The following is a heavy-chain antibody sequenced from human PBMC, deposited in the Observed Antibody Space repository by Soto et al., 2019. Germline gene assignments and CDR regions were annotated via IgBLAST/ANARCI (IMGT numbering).Heavy chain of an antibody. V-gene: IGHV4-30-4*01. CDR1: GGSVSGGTQS. CDR2: VLHSGTT. D-gene: IGHD3-3*01. CDR3: ARGRPIFGVVIAPYAADY. Sequence: QVQLQESGPGLVKASQTLSLTCTVSGGSVSGGTQSWNWFRQLPGKGLEWIGYVLHSGTTYYNPSLKRRVTISFDKSKSHFSLNLSSVTAADTGVYYCARGRPIFGVVIAPYAADYWGQGTPVTVSS. J-gene: IGHJ4*02.